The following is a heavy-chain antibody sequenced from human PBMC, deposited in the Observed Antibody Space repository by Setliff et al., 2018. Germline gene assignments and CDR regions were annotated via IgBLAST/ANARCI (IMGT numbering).Heavy chain of an antibody. Sequence: LRLSCAASRFTFSNYWMSWVRQAPGKGLEWVANIKEDGSEKYYVDSVKGRFTISRDNAKNSLDLQMNNLRDEDTAVYYCTRDKRPWSGPIDYWGQGTLVTVSS. J-gene: IGHJ4*02. CDR2: IKEDGSEK. V-gene: IGHV3-7*01. CDR1: RFTFSNYW. CDR3: TRDKRPWSGPIDY. D-gene: IGHD3-3*01.